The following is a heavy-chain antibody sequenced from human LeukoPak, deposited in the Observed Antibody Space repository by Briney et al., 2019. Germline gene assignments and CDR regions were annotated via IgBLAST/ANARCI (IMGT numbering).Heavy chain of an antibody. CDR1: GFTFSSYW. J-gene: IGHJ4*02. D-gene: IGHD5-18*01. CDR3: ARDDWGYSYGLDY. Sequence: PGGSLRLSCTASGFTFSSYWMSWVRQAPGKGLEWVANINQDGSEKYYVDSVKGRFTISRDNAMNSLYLQMNSLRAEDTAVYYCARDDWGYSYGLDYWGQGTLVTVSS. CDR2: INQDGSEK. V-gene: IGHV3-7*01.